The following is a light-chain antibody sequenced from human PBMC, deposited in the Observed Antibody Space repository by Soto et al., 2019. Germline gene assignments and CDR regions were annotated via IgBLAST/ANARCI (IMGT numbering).Light chain of an antibody. CDR1: QSVSSN. CDR3: QQYNNWPPLT. Sequence: EIVMTQSPATLSVSPGERATLSCRASQSVSSNLAWYHQKPGQAPRLLIYGAYTRATGIPARSSGSGSVTEFTLTISSLQSEDFEVYYCQQYNNWPPLTFGGGTKMEIK. J-gene: IGKJ4*01. CDR2: GAY. V-gene: IGKV3-15*01.